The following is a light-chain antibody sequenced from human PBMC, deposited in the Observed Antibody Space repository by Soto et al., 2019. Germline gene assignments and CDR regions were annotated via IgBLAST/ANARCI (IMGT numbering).Light chain of an antibody. CDR3: QQYDNLPTT. Sequence: DIQMTQSPSSLSASVGDRVTITCQASQDISNYLNWYQQKPGKAPKLLIYDASNLETGVPSRFSGSGSGKDFTFTISSLQAEDIATYYCQQYDNLPTTFGGGTKVEIK. CDR2: DAS. V-gene: IGKV1-33*01. CDR1: QDISNY. J-gene: IGKJ4*01.